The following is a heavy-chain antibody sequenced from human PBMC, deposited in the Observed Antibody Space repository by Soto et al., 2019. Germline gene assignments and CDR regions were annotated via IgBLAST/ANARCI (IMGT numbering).Heavy chain of an antibody. CDR3: ARLPSRHLVDY. Sequence: SETVSLTCTVSGSSINSSGYYWGWIRQPPGKGLEWIGSMFYGVSTYYNPSLKSRVTVSVDTSKNQFSLNLRSVTAADTAVYYCARLPSRHLVDYWGQGTLVTVSS. J-gene: IGHJ4*02. D-gene: IGHD3-3*02. V-gene: IGHV4-39*01. CDR2: MFYGVST. CDR1: GSSINSSGYY.